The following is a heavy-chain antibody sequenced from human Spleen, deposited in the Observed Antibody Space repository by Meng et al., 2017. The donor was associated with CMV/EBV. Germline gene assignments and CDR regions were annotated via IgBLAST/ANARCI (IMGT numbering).Heavy chain of an antibody. D-gene: IGHD3-3*01. CDR1: GFTFSSYS. CDR3: ARVSAYGVVTSYYYYYYGMDV. CDR2: ISSSGSTI. V-gene: IGHV3-48*04. Sequence: GGSLRLSCAASGFTFSSYSMNWVRQAPGKGLEWVSYISSSGSTIYYADSVKGRFTISRDNAKNSLYLQMNSLRAEDTAVYYCARVSAYGVVTSYYYYYYGMDVWGQGTTVTVSS. J-gene: IGHJ6*02.